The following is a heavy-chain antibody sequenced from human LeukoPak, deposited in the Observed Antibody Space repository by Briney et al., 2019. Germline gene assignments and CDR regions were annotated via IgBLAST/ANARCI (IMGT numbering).Heavy chain of an antibody. CDR1: GGSISSLIW. J-gene: IGHJ1*01. Sequence: SGTLSLTCDVSGGSISSLIWWSWPRQSPGKGLEWVGEIYHSGLSNYNPSLNSRVTISVDKSKNQFSLNLTSVTVADTAVYYCARVGVWELKYFRHWGQGTLVTVSS. CDR2: IYHSGLS. D-gene: IGHD2-8*01. V-gene: IGHV4-4*02. CDR3: ARVGVWELKYFRH.